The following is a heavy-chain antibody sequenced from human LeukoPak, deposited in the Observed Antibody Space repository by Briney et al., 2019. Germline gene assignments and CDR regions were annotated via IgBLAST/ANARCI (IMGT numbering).Heavy chain of an antibody. Sequence: GGSLRLSCAASGLTFAHAWMSWVRQSPGKGLEWVGRIKSKSDGGTPGYAAPVKGRFTISRDDSKNTVFLQMNSLKTEDTAVYYCTTEPIDYFDTSGYFDYWGQRTLVTVSS. CDR2: IKSKSDGGTP. J-gene: IGHJ4*02. V-gene: IGHV3-15*01. CDR3: TTEPIDYFDTSGYFDY. D-gene: IGHD3-22*01. CDR1: GLTFAHAW.